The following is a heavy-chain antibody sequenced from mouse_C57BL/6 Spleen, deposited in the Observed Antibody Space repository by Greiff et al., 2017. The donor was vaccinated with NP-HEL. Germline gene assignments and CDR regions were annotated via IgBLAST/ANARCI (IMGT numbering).Heavy chain of an antibody. CDR2: IDPETGGT. D-gene: IGHD1-1*01. J-gene: IGHJ2*01. Sequence: QVQLKQSGAELVRPGASVTLSCKASGYTFTDYEMHWVKQTPVHGLEWIGAIDPETGGTAYNQKVKGKAILTADKSSSTAYMELRSLTSEDSAVYYCTRFLRVPYYFDYWGQGTTLTVSS. V-gene: IGHV1-15*01. CDR1: GYTFTDYE. CDR3: TRFLRVPYYFDY.